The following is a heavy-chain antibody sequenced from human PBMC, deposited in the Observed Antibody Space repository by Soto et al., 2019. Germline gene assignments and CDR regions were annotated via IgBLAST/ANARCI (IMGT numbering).Heavy chain of an antibody. CDR3: ARLVTMVRGVPEGRNWFDP. Sequence: SETLSLTCTVSGGSISSYYWSWIRQPPWKGLEWIGYIYYSGSTNYNPSLKSRVTISVDTSKNQFSLKLSSVTAADTAVYYCARLVTMVRGVPEGRNWFDPWGQGTLVTVYS. D-gene: IGHD3-10*01. J-gene: IGHJ5*02. CDR1: GGSISSYY. V-gene: IGHV4-59*08. CDR2: IYYSGST.